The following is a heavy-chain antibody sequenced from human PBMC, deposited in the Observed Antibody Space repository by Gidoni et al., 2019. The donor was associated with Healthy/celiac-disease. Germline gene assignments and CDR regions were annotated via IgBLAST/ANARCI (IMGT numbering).Heavy chain of an antibody. D-gene: IGHD6-13*01. V-gene: IGHV4-34*01. CDR1: GGSFSGYY. CDR3: AREGAAGLDY. CDR2: INHSGST. J-gene: IGHJ4*02. Sequence: QVQLQQWGAGLLKPSETLSLTCAVYGGSFSGYYWSWIRQPPGKGLEWIGEINHSGSTNYNPSLKSRVTISVDTSKNQFSLKLSSVTAADTAVYYCAREGAAGLDYWGQGTLVTVSS.